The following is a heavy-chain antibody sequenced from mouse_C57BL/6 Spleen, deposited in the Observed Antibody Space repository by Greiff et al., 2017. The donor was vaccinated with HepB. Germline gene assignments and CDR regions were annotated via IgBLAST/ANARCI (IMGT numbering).Heavy chain of an antibody. D-gene: IGHD4-1*01. CDR3: ARMENWVYFDY. CDR2: IWWDDDK. CDR1: GFSLSTFGMG. J-gene: IGHJ2*01. Sequence: QVTLKESGPGILQPSQTLSLTCSFSGFSLSTFGMGVGWIRQPSGKGLEWLAYIWWDDDKYYNPALKSRLTLSKDTSKNQVFLKIANVDTADTATYYCARMENWVYFDYWGQGTTLTVSS. V-gene: IGHV8-8*01.